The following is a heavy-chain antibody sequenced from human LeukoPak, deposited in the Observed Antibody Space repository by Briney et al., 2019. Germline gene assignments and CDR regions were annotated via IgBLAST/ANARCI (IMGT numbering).Heavy chain of an antibody. J-gene: IGHJ4*02. V-gene: IGHV3-74*01. CDR1: GFTLNSNW. CDR3: ATVFEH. Sequence: GGSLRLSCAVSGFTLNSNWIHWVRQAPGQGLVWVSRINEDGNGTSYADSVKGRFTISKDDAKNTVYLQMNSLRAEDTAVYYCATVFEHWGQGTLVTVSS. CDR2: INEDGNGT.